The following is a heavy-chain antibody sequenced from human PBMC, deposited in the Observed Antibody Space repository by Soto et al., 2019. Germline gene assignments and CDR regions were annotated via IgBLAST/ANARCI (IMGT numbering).Heavy chain of an antibody. CDR1: GGTFSSYA. J-gene: IGHJ3*02. Sequence: GASVKVSCKASGGTFSSYAISWVRQAPGQGLEWMGGIIPIFGTANYAQKFQGRVTIIADESTSTAYMELSSLRSEDTAVYYCAREASYYYDSSGSMAFDIWGQGTMVTVSS. CDR2: IIPIFGTA. D-gene: IGHD3-22*01. CDR3: AREASYYYDSSGSMAFDI. V-gene: IGHV1-69*13.